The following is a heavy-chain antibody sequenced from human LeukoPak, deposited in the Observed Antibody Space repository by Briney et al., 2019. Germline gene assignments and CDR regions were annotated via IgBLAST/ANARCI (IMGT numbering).Heavy chain of an antibody. D-gene: IGHD1-26*01. CDR3: ASESGYYYYYYMDV. CDR1: GGTFSSYA. CDR2: IIPIFGTA. V-gene: IGHV1-69*05. J-gene: IGHJ6*03. Sequence: GASVKVSCKASGGTFSSYAISWVRQAPGQGLEWMGGIIPIFGTATYAQKFQGRVTITTDESTSTAYMELSSLRSEDTAVYYCASESGYYYYYYMDVWGKGTTVTVSS.